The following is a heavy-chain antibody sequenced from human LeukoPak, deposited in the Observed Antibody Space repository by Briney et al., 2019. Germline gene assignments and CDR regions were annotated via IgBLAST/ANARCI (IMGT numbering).Heavy chain of an antibody. CDR2: IYPGDSDT. Sequence: GESPKISCKGSAXSFTSYWSCWVRQMPGEGLEWMGTIYPGDSDTRYHPSIQGQVTISADKSISTAYLRWSSLKASDTHMYFCARLRITLTRDWLDPGGQGTLVTVSS. D-gene: IGHD3-22*01. V-gene: IGHV5-51*01. J-gene: IGHJ5*02. CDR3: ARLRITLTRDWLDP. CDR1: AXSFTSYW.